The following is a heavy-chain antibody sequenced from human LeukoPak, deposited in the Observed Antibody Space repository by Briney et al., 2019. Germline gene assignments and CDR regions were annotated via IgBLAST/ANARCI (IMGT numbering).Heavy chain of an antibody. V-gene: IGHV3-30-3*01. J-gene: IGHJ3*02. CDR1: GFTFSNYF. Sequence: GRSLRLSCAASGFTFSNYFMHWVRQAPGKGLEWVADIASDGSNTFYVESVKGRFTISRDNSKNTLYLQMNSLGPEDTAVYFCARERQDTVIHSGAFDIWGQGTMVTVSS. D-gene: IGHD2-21*02. CDR2: IASDGSNT. CDR3: ARERQDTVIHSGAFDI.